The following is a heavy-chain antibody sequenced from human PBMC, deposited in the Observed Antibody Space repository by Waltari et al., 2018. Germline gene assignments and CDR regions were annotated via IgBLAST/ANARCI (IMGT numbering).Heavy chain of an antibody. Sequence: QVQLQQWGAGLLKPSETLSLTCAVYGGSFSGYYWSWIRQPPGKGLEWIGEINHIGSTNYNPSLKSRVTISVDTSKNQFSLKLSSVTAADTAVYYCARVKGYCSGGSCPYHYNGMDVWGQGTTVTVSS. J-gene: IGHJ6*02. CDR3: ARVKGYCSGGSCPYHYNGMDV. CDR2: INHIGST. CDR1: GGSFSGYY. V-gene: IGHV4-34*01. D-gene: IGHD2-15*01.